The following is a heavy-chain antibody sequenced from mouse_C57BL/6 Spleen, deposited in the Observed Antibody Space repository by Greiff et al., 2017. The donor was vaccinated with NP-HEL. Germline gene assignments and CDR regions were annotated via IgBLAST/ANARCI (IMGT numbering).Heavy chain of an antibody. D-gene: IGHD4-1*01. CDR1: GYAFSSSW. J-gene: IGHJ2*01. CDR3: SGVREYYFDY. V-gene: IGHV1-82*01. CDR2: IYPGDGDT. Sequence: QVQLQQSGPELVKPGASVKISCKASGYAFSSSWMNWVKQRPGKGLEWIGRIYPGDGDTNYNGKFKGKATLTADKSSSTAYMQLSSLTSEDSAVYFCSGVREYYFDYWGQGTTLTVSS.